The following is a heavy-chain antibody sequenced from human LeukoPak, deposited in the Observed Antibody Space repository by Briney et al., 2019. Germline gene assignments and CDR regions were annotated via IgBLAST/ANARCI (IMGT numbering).Heavy chain of an antibody. Sequence: KPSETLSLTCAVYGGSFRGYYWSWIRQPPGKGLEWIGEINHSGSTNYNPSLKSRVTISVDTSKNQFSLKLSSVTAADTAVYYCARGDPTYCGGDCYPLGYWGQGTLVTVSS. CDR2: INHSGST. CDR1: GGSFRGYY. V-gene: IGHV4-34*01. J-gene: IGHJ4*02. CDR3: ARGDPTYCGGDCYPLGY. D-gene: IGHD2-21*01.